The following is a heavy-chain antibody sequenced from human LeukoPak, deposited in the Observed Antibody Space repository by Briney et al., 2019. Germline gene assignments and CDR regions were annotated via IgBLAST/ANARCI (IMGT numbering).Heavy chain of an antibody. V-gene: IGHV4-39*01. CDR1: GGSISSSSYY. CDR2: IYYSGST. D-gene: IGHD1-7*01. J-gene: IGHJ4*02. CDR3: AGSELELGFDY. Sequence: PSEPLSLTCTVSGGSISSSSYYWGWIRQPPGKGLEWIGSIYYSGSTYYNPSLKSRVTISVDTSKNQFSLKLSSVTAADTAVYYCAGSELELGFDYWGQGTLVTVSS.